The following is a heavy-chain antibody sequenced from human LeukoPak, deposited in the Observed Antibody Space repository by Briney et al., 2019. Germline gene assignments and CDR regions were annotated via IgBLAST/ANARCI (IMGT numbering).Heavy chain of an antibody. CDR2: IIPIFGTA. D-gene: IGHD5-18*01. V-gene: IGHV1-69*13. Sequence: SLQVSCQASGGTFSSYAISWVRQAPGQGLEWMGGIIPIFGTANYAQKFQGRVTITADESTSTAYMELSSLRSEDTAVYYCAGWARTYPNSYAYDYWGQGTLVTVSS. J-gene: IGHJ4*02. CDR1: GGTFSSYA. CDR3: AGWARTYPNSYAYDY.